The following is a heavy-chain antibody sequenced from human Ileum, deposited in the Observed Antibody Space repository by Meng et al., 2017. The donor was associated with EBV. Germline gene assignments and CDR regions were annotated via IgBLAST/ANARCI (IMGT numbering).Heavy chain of an antibody. Sequence: QGQLQESGPGLVKLSETLSLTCSVSNGSVSSYGYYWTWIRQPPGKGLEWIGYMSYTGSTNYKSTLKSRVTISVDKSKNQFSLKLSSVTAADTAVYYCARERGGGDRGIQWGQGTLVTVSS. CDR2: MSYTGST. CDR1: NGSVSSYGYY. J-gene: IGHJ4*02. D-gene: IGHD2-21*02. V-gene: IGHV4-61*08. CDR3: ARERGGGDRGIQ.